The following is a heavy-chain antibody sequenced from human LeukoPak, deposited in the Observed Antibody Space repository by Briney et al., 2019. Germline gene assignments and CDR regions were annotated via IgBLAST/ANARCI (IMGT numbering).Heavy chain of an antibody. CDR1: GYTFTSYD. D-gene: IGHD2-2*01. J-gene: IGHJ4*02. V-gene: IGHV1-8*01. Sequence: ASVKVSCKASGYTFTSYDINWVRQATGQGLEWMGWMNPNSGNTGYAQKFQGRVTMTRNTSISTAYMELSRLRSDDTAVYYCARDPGGDIVVVPAAMPVDYWGQGTLVTVSS. CDR2: MNPNSGNT. CDR3: ARDPGGDIVVVPAAMPVDY.